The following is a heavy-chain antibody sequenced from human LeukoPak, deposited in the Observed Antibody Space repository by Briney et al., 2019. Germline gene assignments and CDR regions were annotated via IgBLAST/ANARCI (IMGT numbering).Heavy chain of an antibody. D-gene: IGHD6-13*01. CDR3: ARDLGPVATAGTEFDY. CDR2: ISYDGSNK. CDR1: GFTFSSYA. Sequence: GGSLRLSCAASGFTFSSYAMHWVRQAPGKGLEWVAVISYDGSNKYYADSVKGRLTISRDNSKNTLYLQMNSLRAEDTAVYYCARDLGPVATAGTEFDYWGQGTLVTVSS. J-gene: IGHJ4*02. V-gene: IGHV3-30*04.